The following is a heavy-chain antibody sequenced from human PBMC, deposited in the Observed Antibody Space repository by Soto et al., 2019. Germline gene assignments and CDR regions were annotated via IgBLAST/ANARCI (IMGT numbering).Heavy chain of an antibody. CDR3: ARADYATGSYYPDY. CDR1: GGSVRRGNYY. CDR2: ISNSGRT. V-gene: IGHV4-31*03. J-gene: IGHJ4*02. Sequence: QVQLQESGPGLVKPSQTLSLTCTVSGGSVRRGNYYWSWIRQFPGKGLEWIGYISNSGRTHYNPSHMSRITILVDTSKNQFFLELRSVTAAATALYYCARADYATGSYYPDYWGQGTLVTVSS. D-gene: IGHD3-10*01.